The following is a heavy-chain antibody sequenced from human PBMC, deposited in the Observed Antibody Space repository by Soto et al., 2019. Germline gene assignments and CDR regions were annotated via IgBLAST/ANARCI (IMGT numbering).Heavy chain of an antibody. Sequence: SETLSLTCIVSGGSGDSGRYYWGWVRQPPGKGREWIGSVYNSANTYYTPSLKSRVTISVDMSKNQVSLRLNSVTAADTAVYYCARRKHGSYFWLFDYWGRGTRVTVAS. V-gene: IGHV4-39*01. D-gene: IGHD1-26*01. J-gene: IGHJ4*02. CDR1: GGSGDSGRYY. CDR2: VYNSANT. CDR3: ARRKHGSYFWLFDY.